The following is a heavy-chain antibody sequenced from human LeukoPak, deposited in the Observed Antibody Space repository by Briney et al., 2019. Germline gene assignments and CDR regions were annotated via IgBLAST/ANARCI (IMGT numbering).Heavy chain of an antibody. CDR2: IYYSGST. D-gene: IGHD2-15*01. J-gene: IGHJ4*02. V-gene: IGHV4-39*01. CDR3: ANRSGGSWFGDY. Sequence: PSETLSLTCTVSGGSISRSSYYWGWIRQPPGKGLEWIVSIYYSGSTYYNPSLKSRVTISIDTSKNQFSLKLSSVTAADTAVYYCANRSGGSWFGDYWGQGTLVTVSS. CDR1: GGSISRSSYY.